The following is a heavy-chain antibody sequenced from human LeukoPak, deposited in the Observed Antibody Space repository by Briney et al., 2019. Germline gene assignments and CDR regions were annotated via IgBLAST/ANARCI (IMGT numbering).Heavy chain of an antibody. Sequence: SETLSLTCAVYGGSFSGYYWSWIRQPPGKGLEWIGEINHSGSTNYNPSLKSRVTISVDTSKNQFSLKLSSVTAADTAMYYCAGTGGDSGFGLDYWGQGTLVTVSS. V-gene: IGHV4-34*01. CDR3: AGTGGDSGFGLDY. D-gene: IGHD5-12*01. CDR2: INHSGST. J-gene: IGHJ4*02. CDR1: GGSFSGYY.